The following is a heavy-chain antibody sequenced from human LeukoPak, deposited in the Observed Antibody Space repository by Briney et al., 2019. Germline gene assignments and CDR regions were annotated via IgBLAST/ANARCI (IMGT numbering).Heavy chain of an antibody. J-gene: IGHJ4*02. Sequence: ASVKVSCKVSGYTLTELSMHWVRQALGKGIEWVGGFDPEDGETIYAQKFQGRVTMTEDTSTDTAYMELSSLRSEDTAVYYCATNTMVRGVTRYYFDYWGQGTLVTVSS. CDR2: FDPEDGET. CDR3: ATNTMVRGVTRYYFDY. V-gene: IGHV1-24*01. CDR1: GYTLTELS. D-gene: IGHD3-10*01.